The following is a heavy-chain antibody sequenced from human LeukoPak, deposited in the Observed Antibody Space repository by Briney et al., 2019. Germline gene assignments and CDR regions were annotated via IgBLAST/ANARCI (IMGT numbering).Heavy chain of an antibody. CDR3: AKASDFWSGYCDY. CDR2: ISGSGGST. CDR1: GFTFSSYA. J-gene: IGHJ4*02. D-gene: IGHD3-3*01. V-gene: IGHV3-23*01. Sequence: GGPLRLSCAASGFTFSSYAMSWVRQAPGKGLEWVSAISGSGGSTYYADSVKGRFTISRDNSKNTLYLQMNSLRAEDTAVYYCAKASDFWSGYCDYWGQGTLVTVSS.